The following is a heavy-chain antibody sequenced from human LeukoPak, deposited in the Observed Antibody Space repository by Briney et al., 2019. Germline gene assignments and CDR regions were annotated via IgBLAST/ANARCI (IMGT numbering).Heavy chain of an antibody. CDR3: ARGLGGYSGYDPPGY. V-gene: IGHV1-69*05. Sequence: SVKVSCKASGGTFSSYAISWVRQAPGQGLEWMGRIIPIFGTANYAQKFQGRVTITTDESTSTAYTELSSLRSEDTAVYYCARGLGGYSGYDPPGYWGQGTLVTVSS. CDR2: IIPIFGTA. CDR1: GGTFSSYA. D-gene: IGHD5-12*01. J-gene: IGHJ4*02.